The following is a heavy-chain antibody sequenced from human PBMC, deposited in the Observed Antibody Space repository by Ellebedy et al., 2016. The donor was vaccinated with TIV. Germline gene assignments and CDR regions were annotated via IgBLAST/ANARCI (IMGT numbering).Heavy chain of an antibody. J-gene: IGHJ4*02. CDR3: ARSDFGNGDVVID. CDR2: IFYNGDT. Sequence: MPGGSLRLSCFVSGGSTNSHYWSWIRQPPGKGLEWIGYIFYNGDTNYNPSLKGRVTISLETPKNQFSLNLSSVTAADTAVYFCARSDFGNGDVVIDWGQGILVTVSS. V-gene: IGHV4-59*11. D-gene: IGHD3-16*02. CDR1: GGSTNSHY.